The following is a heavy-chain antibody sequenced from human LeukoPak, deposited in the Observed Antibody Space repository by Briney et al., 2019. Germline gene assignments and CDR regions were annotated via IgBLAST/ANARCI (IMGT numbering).Heavy chain of an antibody. J-gene: IGHJ4*02. Sequence: GGSLRLPCTASGFTFGDYAMSWVRQAPGKGLEWVGFIRSKAYGGTTEYAASVKGRFTISRDDSKSIAYLQMNSLKTEDTAVYYCTRSDFWSGYYSDYWGRGTLVTVSS. D-gene: IGHD3-3*01. CDR3: TRSDFWSGYYSDY. CDR1: GFTFGDYA. CDR2: IRSKAYGGTT. V-gene: IGHV3-49*04.